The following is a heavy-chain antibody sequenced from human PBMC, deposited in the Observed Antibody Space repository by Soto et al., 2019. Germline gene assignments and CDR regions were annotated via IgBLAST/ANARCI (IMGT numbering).Heavy chain of an antibody. Sequence: QVQLQQWGAGLLKPSETLSLTCAVYGGSFSGYYWSWIRQPPGKGLEWIGEINHSGSTNYNPSLKSRVTISVDTSKNQFSLKLSSVTAADTAVYYCARGLLSGEAALGLDYWGQGTLVTVSS. CDR1: GGSFSGYY. D-gene: IGHD6-6*01. J-gene: IGHJ4*02. V-gene: IGHV4-34*01. CDR2: INHSGST. CDR3: ARGLLSGEAALGLDY.